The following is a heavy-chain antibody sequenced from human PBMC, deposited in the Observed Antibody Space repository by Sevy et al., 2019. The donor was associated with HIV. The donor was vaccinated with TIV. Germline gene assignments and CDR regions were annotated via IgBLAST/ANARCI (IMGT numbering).Heavy chain of an antibody. J-gene: IGHJ4*02. CDR3: AGENAWGRGYS. D-gene: IGHD1-26*01. Sequence: SETLSLTCTVSGGSITSLYWNWIRQPPGKGLEWMANIYYNGHINYNPSLKSRVTLSLDTSKNQLSLRLRSVTAADTAMYYCAGENAWGRGYSWGQGTLVTVSS. CDR2: IYYNGHI. V-gene: IGHV4-59*11. CDR1: GGSITSLY.